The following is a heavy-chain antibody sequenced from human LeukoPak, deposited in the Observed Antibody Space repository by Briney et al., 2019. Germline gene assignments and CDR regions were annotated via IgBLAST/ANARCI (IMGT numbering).Heavy chain of an antibody. CDR1: GGSISSGDYY. CDR3: ARAVSGVVPGFDY. J-gene: IGHJ4*02. Sequence: SQTLSLTCTVSGGSISSGDYYWSWIRQPPGKGLEWIGYIYYSGSTNYNPSLKSRVTISVDTSKNQFSLKLSSVTAADTAVYYCARAVSGVVPGFDYWGQGTLVTVSS. V-gene: IGHV4-61*08. D-gene: IGHD2-2*01. CDR2: IYYSGST.